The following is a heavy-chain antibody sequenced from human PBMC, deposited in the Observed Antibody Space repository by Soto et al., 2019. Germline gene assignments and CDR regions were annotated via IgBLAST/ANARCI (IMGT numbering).Heavy chain of an antibody. V-gene: IGHV2-70*01. CDR1: GFSLSTSGMC. CDR2: IDWDDDK. CDR3: ARIGGYDFWSGYNRIYYYYGMDV. Sequence: GSGPTLVNPTQTLTLTCTFSGFSLSTSGMCVSWIRQPPGKALEWLALIDWDDDKYYSTSLKTRLTISKDTSKNQVVLTMTNMDPVDTATYYCARIGGYDFWSGYNRIYYYYGMDVWGQGTTVTVSS. J-gene: IGHJ6*02. D-gene: IGHD3-3*01.